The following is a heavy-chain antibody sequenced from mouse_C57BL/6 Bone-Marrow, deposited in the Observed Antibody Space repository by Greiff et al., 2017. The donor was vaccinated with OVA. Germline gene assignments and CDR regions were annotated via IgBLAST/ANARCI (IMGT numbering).Heavy chain of an antibody. D-gene: IGHD4-1*01. V-gene: IGHV5-9-1*02. J-gene: IGHJ3*01. CDR1: GFTFSSYA. CDR2: ISSGGDYI. Sequence: EVQVVESGEGLVKPGGSLKLSCAASGFTFSSYAMSWVRQTPEKRLEWVAYISSGGDYIYYADTVKGRFTISRDNARNTLYLQMSSLKSEDTAMYYCTRVASWDGFAYWGQGTLVTVSA. CDR3: TRVASWDGFAY.